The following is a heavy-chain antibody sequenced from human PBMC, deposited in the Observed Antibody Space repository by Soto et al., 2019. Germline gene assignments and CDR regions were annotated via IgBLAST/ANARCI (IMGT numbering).Heavy chain of an antibody. D-gene: IGHD6-13*01. CDR2: ISGSGGSP. CDR1: GLIFSNYA. V-gene: IGHV3-23*01. Sequence: EVQVLESGGVLVQPGGSLRLSCVAPGLIFSNYAMSWVRQAPGKGLEWVSGISGSGGSPHYADSAKGRFTISRDNSKNTLFPQMNTLRAEDTAVYYCAREGDITAAFDYWGQGTLVTVSS. CDR3: AREGDITAAFDY. J-gene: IGHJ4*02.